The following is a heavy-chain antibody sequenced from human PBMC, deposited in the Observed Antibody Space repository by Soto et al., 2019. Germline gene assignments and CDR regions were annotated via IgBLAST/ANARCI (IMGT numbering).Heavy chain of an antibody. CDR3: ARDRSTYGGGGTGEVKENWFDP. CDR2: AYYGGST. CDR1: GGSISHYY. D-gene: IGHD2-8*01. V-gene: IGHV4-59*01. Sequence: PSETLSLTCSVSGGSISHYYWSWIRQSPGKGLEWIGYAYYGGSTDYNPSLKSRVTMSVDTSKNQVSLKLNSVTTADTAVYYCARDRSTYGGGGTGEVKENWFDPWGPGTLVTVSS. J-gene: IGHJ5*02.